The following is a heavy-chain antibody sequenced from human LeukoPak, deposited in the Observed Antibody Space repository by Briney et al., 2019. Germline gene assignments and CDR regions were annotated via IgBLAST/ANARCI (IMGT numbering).Heavy chain of an antibody. D-gene: IGHD3-10*01. Sequence: GGSLRLSCTVSGFTVSSNSMSWVRQAPGKGLEWVSFIYSDNTHYSDSVKGRFTISRDNSKNTLYLQMNSLRPEDTAVYYCAKDSKRWKTYYYEAGSYYFDYWGQGTRVTVSS. V-gene: IGHV3-66*03. J-gene: IGHJ4*02. CDR3: AKDSKRWKTYYYEAGSYYFDY. CDR2: IYSDNT. CDR1: GFTVSSNS.